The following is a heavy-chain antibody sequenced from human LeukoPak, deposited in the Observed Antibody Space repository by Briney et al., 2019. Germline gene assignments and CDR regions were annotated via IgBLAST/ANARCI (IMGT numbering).Heavy chain of an antibody. Sequence: SETLSLTCAVYGGSFSGYYWSWIRQPPGKGLEWIGEINHSGSTNYNPSLKSRVTISVDTSKNQFSLKLSSVTAADTAVYYCAEGGSGSMYNWFDRWGQGTLVTVSS. D-gene: IGHD3-10*01. CDR1: GGSFSGYY. CDR2: INHSGST. CDR3: AEGGSGSMYNWFDR. J-gene: IGHJ5*02. V-gene: IGHV4-34*01.